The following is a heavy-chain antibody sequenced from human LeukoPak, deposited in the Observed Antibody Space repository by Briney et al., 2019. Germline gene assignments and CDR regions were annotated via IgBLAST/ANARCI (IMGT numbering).Heavy chain of an antibody. V-gene: IGHV4-59*12. D-gene: IGHD3-16*01. Sequence: SETLSLTCTVSGGSISSYYWSWIRQPPGKGLEWIGYIYYSGSTNYNPSLKSRVTISVDTSKNQFSLKLSSVTAADTAVYYCARVTVSWGRPYYFDYWGQGTLVTVSS. CDR2: IYYSGST. J-gene: IGHJ4*02. CDR1: GGSISSYY. CDR3: ARVTVSWGRPYYFDY.